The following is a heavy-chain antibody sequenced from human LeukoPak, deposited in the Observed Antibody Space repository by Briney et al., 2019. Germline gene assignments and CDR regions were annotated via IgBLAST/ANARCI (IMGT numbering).Heavy chain of an antibody. CDR1: GFTFSSYA. Sequence: PGGSLRLSCAASGFTFSSYAMSWVRQAPGKGLEWVSVIYSGGSTYYADSVKGRFTISRDNPKNTLYLQMNSLRAEDTAVYYCAREEIYGSGKVWGQGTMVTVSS. D-gene: IGHD3-10*01. J-gene: IGHJ3*01. CDR3: AREEIYGSGKV. CDR2: IYSGGST. V-gene: IGHV3-66*01.